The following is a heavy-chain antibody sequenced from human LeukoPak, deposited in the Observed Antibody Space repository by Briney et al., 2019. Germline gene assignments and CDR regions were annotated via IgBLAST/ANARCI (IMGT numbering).Heavy chain of an antibody. CDR1: GGTFSSYA. J-gene: IGHJ4*02. V-gene: IGHV1-69*05. Sequence: ASVKVSCKASGGTFSSYAISWVRQAPGQGLEWMGGIIPIFGTANYAQKFQGRVTITTDESTSTAYMELSSLRSEDTAVYYCARDLSSSWYGGLLCYWGQGTLVTVSS. D-gene: IGHD6-13*01. CDR3: ARDLSSSWYGGLLCY. CDR2: IIPIFGTA.